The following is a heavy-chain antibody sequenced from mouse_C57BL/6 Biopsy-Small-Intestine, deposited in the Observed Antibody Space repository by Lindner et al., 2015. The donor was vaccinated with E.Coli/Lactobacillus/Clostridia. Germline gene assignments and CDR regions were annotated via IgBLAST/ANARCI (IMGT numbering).Heavy chain of an antibody. V-gene: IGHV1-83*01. D-gene: IGHD2-12*01. Sequence: SVKVSCKVSGYTFTDLSIHWVRQAPGEGLEWMGGFDPEDGERFYAQKFQGRVSTTEDTSINTAYMELSSLRPEDTAIYYCATLAGFYDIPTWGQGTLVTVSS. J-gene: IGHJ4*01. CDR3: TLAGFYDIPT. CDR1: YTFTDLSI. CDR2: DPEDGERF.